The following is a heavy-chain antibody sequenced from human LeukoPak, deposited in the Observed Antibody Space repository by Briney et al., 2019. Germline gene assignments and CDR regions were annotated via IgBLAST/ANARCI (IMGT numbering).Heavy chain of an antibody. J-gene: IGHJ3*02. Sequence: GGSLRLSCAASGFTFSDYYMSWIRQAPGKGLEWVSYISSSGSTIYYADSEKGRFTISRDNAKNSLYLQMNSLRAEDTAVYYCARDHRFVVVPVTGAFDIWGQGTMVTVSS. D-gene: IGHD2-2*01. CDR2: ISSSGSTI. CDR3: ARDHRFVVVPVTGAFDI. V-gene: IGHV3-11*04. CDR1: GFTFSDYY.